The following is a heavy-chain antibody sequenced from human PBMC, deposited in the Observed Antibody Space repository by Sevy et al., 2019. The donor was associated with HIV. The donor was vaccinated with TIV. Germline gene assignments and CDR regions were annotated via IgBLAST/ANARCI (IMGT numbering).Heavy chain of an antibody. CDR2: INSDGSST. J-gene: IGHJ5*02. CDR3: ARVVGNYYDSSGYYYSWFDP. CDR1: GFTFSSYW. D-gene: IGHD3-22*01. Sequence: GGSLRLSCAASGFTFSSYWMHWVRQAPGKGPVWVSRINSDGSSTSYADSVKGRFTISRDNAKNTLYLQMNSLRAEDTAVYYCARVVGNYYDSSGYYYSWFDPWGQGTLVTVSS. V-gene: IGHV3-74*01.